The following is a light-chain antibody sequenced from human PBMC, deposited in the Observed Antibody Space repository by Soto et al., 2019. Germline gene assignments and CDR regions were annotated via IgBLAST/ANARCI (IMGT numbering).Light chain of an antibody. V-gene: IGKV1-5*03. J-gene: IGKJ4*01. CDR3: QQYNRYPLP. Sequence: DIQMTQSPSTLSASVGDRVIITCRASQSINTWLAWFQQKPGKAPKVLIYKASTLESGVPSRFSGSGSGTEFTLPISSLQPDDFATYYCQQYNRYPLPFGGGTKVEIK. CDR2: KAS. CDR1: QSINTW.